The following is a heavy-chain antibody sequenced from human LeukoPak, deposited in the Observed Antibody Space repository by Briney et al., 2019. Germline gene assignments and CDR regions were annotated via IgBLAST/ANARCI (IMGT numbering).Heavy chain of an antibody. J-gene: IGHJ4*02. D-gene: IGHD6-13*01. CDR3: ARGGRIAEGFDY. CDR2: IYYSGST. Sequence: PSQTLSLTCTVSGGSISSGGYYWSWIRQHPGKGLEWIGYIYYSGSTYYNPSLKSRVTISVDTSKNQFSLKLSSVTAADTAVYYCARGGRIAEGFDYWGQGTLVTVSS. V-gene: IGHV4-31*03. CDR1: GGSISSGGYY.